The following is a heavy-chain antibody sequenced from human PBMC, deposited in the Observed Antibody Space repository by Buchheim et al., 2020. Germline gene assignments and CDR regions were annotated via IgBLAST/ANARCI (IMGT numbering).Heavy chain of an antibody. CDR3: ARVGNGGYCSSTSCHTFDY. Sequence: QVQLVESGGGLVKPGGSLRLSCAASGFTFSDYYMSWIRQAPGKGLEWVSYISSSSSYTNYAESVKGRITITRDNAKNSLYLQMNSLRAEDTAVYYCARVGNGGYCSSTSCHTFDYWGQGTL. V-gene: IGHV3-11*05. D-gene: IGHD2-2*02. J-gene: IGHJ4*02. CDR2: ISSSSSYT. CDR1: GFTFSDYY.